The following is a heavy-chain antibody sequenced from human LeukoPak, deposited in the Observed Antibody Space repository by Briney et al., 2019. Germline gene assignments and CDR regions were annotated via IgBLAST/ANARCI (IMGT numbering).Heavy chain of an antibody. Sequence: SETLSLTCTVSGGSISSYYWSWIRQPPGKGLEWIGYIYYSGSTNYNPSLKSRVTISVDMSKNQFSLKLSSVTAADTAVYYCARVVVTASWGSDYWGQGTLVTVSS. D-gene: IGHD2-21*02. CDR1: GGSISSYY. V-gene: IGHV4-59*12. CDR2: IYYSGST. J-gene: IGHJ4*02. CDR3: ARVVVTASWGSDY.